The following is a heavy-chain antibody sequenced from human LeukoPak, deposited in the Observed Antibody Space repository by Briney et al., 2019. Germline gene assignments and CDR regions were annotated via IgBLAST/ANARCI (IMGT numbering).Heavy chain of an antibody. CDR1: GGSFSGYY. V-gene: IGHV4-34*01. Sequence: SETLSLTCAVYGGSFSGYYWTWIRQPPGKGLEWIGYGDHFGGAIYNPSLKSRVTISVDSSKNQFSLRLTSVTAADTAVYHCARLSDLYNGTYLLDSWSQGTLVTVSS. J-gene: IGHJ4*02. CDR3: ARLSDLYNGTYLLDS. CDR2: GDHFGGA. D-gene: IGHD1-26*01.